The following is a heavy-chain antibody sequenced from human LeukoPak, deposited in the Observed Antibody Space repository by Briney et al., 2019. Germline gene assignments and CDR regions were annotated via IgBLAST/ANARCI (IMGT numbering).Heavy chain of an antibody. D-gene: IGHD3-10*01. V-gene: IGHV3-64*01. J-gene: IGHJ3*02. CDR3: ARRALLWFGELTQNDAFDI. CDR2: ISSDGGST. Sequence: GGSLRLSCAASGFTFSSYAMHWVRQAPGKGLEYVSAISSDGGSTYYANSVKGRFTISRDNSKNTLYLQMGSLRAEDMAVYYCARRALLWFGELTQNDAFDIWGQGTMVTVSS. CDR1: GFTFSSYA.